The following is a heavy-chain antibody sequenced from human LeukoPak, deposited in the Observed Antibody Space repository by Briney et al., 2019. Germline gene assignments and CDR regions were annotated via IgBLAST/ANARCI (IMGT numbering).Heavy chain of an antibody. CDR3: ARSGSRWTVWFDP. CDR2: IYYSGST. Sequence: SETLSLTCTVSGGSISSSSYYWGWIRQPPGKGLEWIGSIYYSGSTYYNPSLKSRVTISVDTSKNQFSLKLSSVTAADTAVYYCARSGSRWTVWFDPWGQGTLVTVSS. J-gene: IGHJ5*02. V-gene: IGHV4-39*07. D-gene: IGHD6-13*01. CDR1: GGSISSSSYY.